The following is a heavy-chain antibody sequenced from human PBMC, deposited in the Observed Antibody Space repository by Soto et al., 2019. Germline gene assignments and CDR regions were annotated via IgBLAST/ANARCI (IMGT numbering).Heavy chain of an antibody. D-gene: IGHD2-2*01. J-gene: IGHJ4*02. CDR3: ARGPGYEVDY. V-gene: IGHV1-18*01. CDR1: GYTFTSYG. Sequence: QVQLVQSGAEVKKPGASVKVSCKASGYTFTSYGISWVRQAPGQGLEWMGWISAYNGNTNYAQKLQGRVTMTTDTSTSTAYMELRXXXXDXTXXXXCARGPGYEVDYWGQGTLVTVSS. CDR2: ISAYNGNT.